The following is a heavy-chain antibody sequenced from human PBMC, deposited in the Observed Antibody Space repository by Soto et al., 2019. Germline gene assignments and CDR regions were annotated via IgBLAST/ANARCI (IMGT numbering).Heavy chain of an antibody. Sequence: ASVKVSCKASGYTFTSYGISWVRQAPGQGLEWMGRVNPILSMSNYAQKFQGRVTMTADKSTSTAYMELRSLRSEDTAFYYCATSYGSGYRAFDYWGQGALVTVSS. D-gene: IGHD3-10*01. CDR2: VNPILSMS. CDR3: ATSYGSGYRAFDY. J-gene: IGHJ4*02. CDR1: GYTFTSYG. V-gene: IGHV1-69*04.